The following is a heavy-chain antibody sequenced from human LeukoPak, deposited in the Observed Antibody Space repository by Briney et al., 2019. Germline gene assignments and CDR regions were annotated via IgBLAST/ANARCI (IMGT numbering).Heavy chain of an antibody. D-gene: IGHD3-10*01. CDR3: ARDSPHYYGSGSYQPYHDY. V-gene: IGHV3-21*05. CDR1: GFTFSSYA. Sequence: KSGGSLRLSCAASGFTFSSYAMGWVRQAPGKGLEWVSYISSSSTYTKYADSVKGRFTISRDNAKNSLYLQMSSLRAEDTAVYYCARDSPHYYGSGSYQPYHDYWGQGTLVTVSS. J-gene: IGHJ4*02. CDR2: ISSSSTYT.